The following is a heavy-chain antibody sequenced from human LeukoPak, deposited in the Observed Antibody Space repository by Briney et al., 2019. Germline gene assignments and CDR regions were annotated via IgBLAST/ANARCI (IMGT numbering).Heavy chain of an antibody. CDR1: GFTFDDYA. D-gene: IGHD6-13*01. Sequence: KPGGSLRLSCAASGFTFDDYAMHWVRHAPGKGLEWVSGISWNSGSIGYADSVKGRFTISRDNAKNSLYLQMNSLRAEDTALYYCAKVVVGSSWKGSYYFDYWGQGTLVTVSS. CDR3: AKVVVGSSWKGSYYFDY. CDR2: ISWNSGSI. V-gene: IGHV3-9*01. J-gene: IGHJ4*02.